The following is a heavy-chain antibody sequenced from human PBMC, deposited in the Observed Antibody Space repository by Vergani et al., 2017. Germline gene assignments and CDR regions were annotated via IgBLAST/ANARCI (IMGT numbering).Heavy chain of an antibody. D-gene: IGHD6-13*01. Sequence: EVQLLESGGGLVQPGGSLRLSCAASGFTFSSYAMSWVRLAPGKGLEWVSAIGGSGGGTYYADSVKGRFTISRDNSKNTLYLQMNSLRAEDTAVYYCAKGGPPIAAYYYYMDVWGNGTTVTVSS. CDR2: IGGSGGGT. CDR3: AKGGPPIAAYYYYMDV. CDR1: GFTFSSYA. J-gene: IGHJ6*03. V-gene: IGHV3-23*01.